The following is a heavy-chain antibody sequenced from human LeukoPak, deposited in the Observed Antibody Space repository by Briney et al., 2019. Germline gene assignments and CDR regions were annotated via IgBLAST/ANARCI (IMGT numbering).Heavy chain of an antibody. Sequence: SVKVSCKASGGTFSSYAISWVRQAPGQGLEWMGGIIPIFGTANYAQKFQGRVTITADKSTSTAYMELSSLRSEDTAVYYCAREDILTGYINWFDPWGQGTLVTVSS. CDR3: AREDILTGYINWFDP. CDR2: IIPIFGTA. D-gene: IGHD3-9*01. CDR1: GGTFSSYA. J-gene: IGHJ5*02. V-gene: IGHV1-69*06.